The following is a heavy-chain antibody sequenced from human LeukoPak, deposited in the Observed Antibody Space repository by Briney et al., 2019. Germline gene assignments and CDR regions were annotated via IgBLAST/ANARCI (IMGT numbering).Heavy chain of an antibody. Sequence: SETLSLTCAVYGGSFSGYYWSWIRQPPGKGLEWIGEINHSGSTNYNPSLKSRVTISVDTSKNQFSLRLRSVTAADTAVYYCARHGGSGSFDFWGQGTLVTVSS. J-gene: IGHJ4*02. CDR1: GGSFSGYY. CDR2: INHSGST. D-gene: IGHD3-3*01. V-gene: IGHV4-34*01. CDR3: ARHGGSGSFDF.